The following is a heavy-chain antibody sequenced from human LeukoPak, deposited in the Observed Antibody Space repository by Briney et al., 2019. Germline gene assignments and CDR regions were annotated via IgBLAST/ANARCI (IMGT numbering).Heavy chain of an antibody. Sequence: ASVKVSCKASGYTFTSYGISWVRQAPGQGLEWMGIINPIGGSTTYAQKFQGRVTMTRDTSTSTVYMELSSLRSDDTAVYYCARTAARRFDYWGQGTLVTVSS. D-gene: IGHD6-6*01. CDR2: INPIGGST. V-gene: IGHV1-46*01. CDR1: GYTFTSYG. J-gene: IGHJ4*02. CDR3: ARTAARRFDY.